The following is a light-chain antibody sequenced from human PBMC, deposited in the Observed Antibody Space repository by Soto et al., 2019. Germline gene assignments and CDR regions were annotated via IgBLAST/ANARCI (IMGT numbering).Light chain of an antibody. Sequence: EVVMTQSPAPLAGSPGETVTLSCRSSQSLSGNLAWYQQKPGQAPRLLIFRASTRAAGVPARFSGGGSGTEFTLTISGLQSEDFAVYYCQQYSKWPPWTFGPGTKVYI. J-gene: IGKJ1*01. CDR2: RAS. CDR1: QSLSGN. CDR3: QQYSKWPPWT. V-gene: IGKV3-15*01.